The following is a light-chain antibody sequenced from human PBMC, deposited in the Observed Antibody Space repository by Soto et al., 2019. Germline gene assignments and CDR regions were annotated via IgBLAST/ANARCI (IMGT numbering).Light chain of an antibody. CDR1: TSDVGRYNS. J-gene: IGLJ2*01. CDR3: GSFSTTATLVV. Sequence: QSALTQSASVSGSPGQSITISCTGTTSDVGRYNSVSWYQQRPGQAPKLLIFEVISRPSGVSNRFSGSKSGSTASLTISGLQTEDEGHYFCGSFSTTATLVVFGGGTKLTVL. V-gene: IGLV2-14*01. CDR2: EVI.